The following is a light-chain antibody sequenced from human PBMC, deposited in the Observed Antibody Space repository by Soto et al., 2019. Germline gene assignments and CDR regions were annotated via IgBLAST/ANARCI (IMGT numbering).Light chain of an antibody. V-gene: IGKV3-15*01. J-gene: IGKJ1*01. CDR3: QQYNNWPET. Sequence: EVVMTQSPATLSVSPGERATLSCRASQSIRSNLAWYQQKPGQPPRLLIYGSSTRATGIPARFSGSGSGAEYTLTISSLQSEYFAFYYCQQYNNWPETLGQGTKVEIK. CDR2: GSS. CDR1: QSIRSN.